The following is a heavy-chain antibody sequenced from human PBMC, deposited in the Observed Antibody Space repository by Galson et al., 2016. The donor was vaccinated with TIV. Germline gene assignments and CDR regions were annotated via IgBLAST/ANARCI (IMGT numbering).Heavy chain of an antibody. Sequence: SLRLSCAASGFTLSDYYMTWIRQAPGQGLEWLSYISYSGSPKYDADSMKGRLTISRDIVKNSIYLDMSGLRAEDTAVYYCARYSGQYYAMDVWGQGTTVTVSS. V-gene: IGHV3-11*01. CDR2: ISYSGSPK. J-gene: IGHJ6*02. CDR3: ARYSGQYYAMDV. D-gene: IGHD1-26*01. CDR1: GFTLSDYY.